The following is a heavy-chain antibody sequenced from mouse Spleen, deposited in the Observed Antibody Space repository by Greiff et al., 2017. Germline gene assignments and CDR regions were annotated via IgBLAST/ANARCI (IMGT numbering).Heavy chain of an antibody. CDR1: GFTFSSYA. Sequence: EVMLVESGGGLVKPGGSLKLSCAASGFTFSSYAMSWVRQTPEKRLEWVATISSGGSYTYYPDSVKGRFTISRDNAKNTLYLQMSSLRSEDTAMYYCASRPLGLYFDYWGQGTTLTVSS. V-gene: IGHV5-9-1*01. CDR3: ASRPLGLYFDY. CDR2: ISSGGSYT. J-gene: IGHJ2*01. D-gene: IGHD4-1*01.